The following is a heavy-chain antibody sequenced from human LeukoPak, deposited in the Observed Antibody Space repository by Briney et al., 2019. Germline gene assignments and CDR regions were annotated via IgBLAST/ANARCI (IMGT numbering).Heavy chain of an antibody. Sequence: SETLSLTCTVSCGSISSGSYYWSWIRQPAGKGLEWIGRIYTSGSTNYNPSLKRRVTISVYTSKKQFSLKLSTVTAATTAVYYCARLSLFGDPFDYWGQGTLVTVSS. J-gene: IGHJ4*02. CDR2: IYTSGST. CDR3: ARLSLFGDPFDY. V-gene: IGHV4-61*02. D-gene: IGHD4-17*01. CDR1: CGSISSGSYY.